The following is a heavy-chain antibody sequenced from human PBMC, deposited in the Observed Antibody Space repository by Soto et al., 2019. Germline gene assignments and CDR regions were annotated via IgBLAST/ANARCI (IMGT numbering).Heavy chain of an antibody. J-gene: IGHJ4*02. CDR2: IWDDGRRK. CDR1: GFTFSLYG. Sequence: GPLGLTCTASGFTFSLYGMHWVRQAPGKGLEWVAAIWDDGRRKDYADSVKDRLFISRDNSKNTLYLQLDSLRPEDTAVYYCATWQGSLNFHYWGQGTLVTVYS. V-gene: IGHV3-33*01. CDR3: ATWQGSLNFHY.